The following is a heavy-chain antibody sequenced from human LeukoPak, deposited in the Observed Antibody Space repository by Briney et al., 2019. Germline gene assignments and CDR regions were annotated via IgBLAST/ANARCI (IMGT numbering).Heavy chain of an antibody. CDR2: IRSKVNSYAT. J-gene: IGHJ4*02. Sequence: GSLRLSCAASGFTFSGSAIHWVRQASGKGLEWVGRIRSKVNSYATAYAASVKGRFTISRDDSKNTAYLQMNSLQTEDTAVYYCTTYDSSAYYYAFFDYWGQGTLVTVSS. CDR1: GFTFSGSA. CDR3: TTYDSSAYYYAFFDY. V-gene: IGHV3-73*01. D-gene: IGHD3-22*01.